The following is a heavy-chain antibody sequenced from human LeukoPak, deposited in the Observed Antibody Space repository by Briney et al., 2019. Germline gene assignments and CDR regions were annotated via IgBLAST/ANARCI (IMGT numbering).Heavy chain of an antibody. Sequence: GGSLRLSCTASGFTFGDYAMSWFRQAPGKGLEWVGFIRSKAYGGTTEYAASVKGRFTISRDDSKSIAYLQMNSLKTEDTAVYYCTRDLGGYNSVDAFDIWGQGTMVTVSS. V-gene: IGHV3-49*03. CDR3: TRDLGGYNSVDAFDI. CDR2: IRSKAYGGTT. J-gene: IGHJ3*02. D-gene: IGHD5-24*01. CDR1: GFTFGDYA.